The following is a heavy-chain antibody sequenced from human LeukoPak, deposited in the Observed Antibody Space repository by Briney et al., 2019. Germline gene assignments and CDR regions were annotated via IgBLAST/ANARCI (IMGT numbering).Heavy chain of an antibody. CDR2: IYHSGST. CDR1: GGSFSGYY. CDR3: ARDDLNEQWLRVYYFDY. V-gene: IGHV4-38-2*02. J-gene: IGHJ4*02. D-gene: IGHD6-19*01. Sequence: KPSETLSLTCAVYGGSFSGYYWGWIRQPPGKGLEWIGSIYHSGSTYYNPSLKSRVTISVDTSKNQFSLKLSSVTAADTAVYYCARDDLNEQWLRVYYFDYWGQGSLVTVSS.